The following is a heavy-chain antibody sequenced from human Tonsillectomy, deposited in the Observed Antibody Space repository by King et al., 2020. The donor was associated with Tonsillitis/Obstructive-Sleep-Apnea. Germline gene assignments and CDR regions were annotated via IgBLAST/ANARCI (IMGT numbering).Heavy chain of an antibody. CDR1: GFTFDDYA. D-gene: IGHD6-19*01. J-gene: IGHJ4*02. Sequence: VQLVESGGGVVQPGGSLRLSCAASGFTFDDYAMHWVRQAPGKGLEWVSLISGDGGSTYYADSVKGRFTISRDNSKNSLYLQMNSLRTEDTALYYCAKDMSSGWYTHGPFDYWGQGTLVTVSS. V-gene: IGHV3-43*02. CDR2: ISGDGGST. CDR3: AKDMSSGWYTHGPFDY.